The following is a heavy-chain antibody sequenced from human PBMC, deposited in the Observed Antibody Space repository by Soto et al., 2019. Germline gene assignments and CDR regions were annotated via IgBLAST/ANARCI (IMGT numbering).Heavy chain of an antibody. V-gene: IGHV3-48*01. CDR1: GFTFGSYS. D-gene: IGHD6-13*01. CDR3: ARRTNRIAAAGNDY. Sequence: PGGSLRLSCAASGFTFGSYSMNWVRQAPGKGLEWVSYISSSSSTIYYADSVKGRFTISRDNAKNSLYLQMNSLRAEDTAVYYCARRTNRIAAAGNDYWGQGTLVTVSS. J-gene: IGHJ4*02. CDR2: ISSSSSTI.